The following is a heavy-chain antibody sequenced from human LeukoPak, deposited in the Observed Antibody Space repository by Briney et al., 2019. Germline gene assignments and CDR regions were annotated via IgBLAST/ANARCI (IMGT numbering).Heavy chain of an antibody. CDR2: IYYSGST. J-gene: IGHJ4*02. Sequence: SETLSLTCTVSGGSISSSSYYWGWIRQPPGKGLEWIGSIYYSGSTYYNPSLKSRVTISVDTSNNQFALKLSSVTAADTAVYYCARTSESYRHFGYWGQGTLVTVSS. CDR1: GGSISSSSYY. V-gene: IGHV4-39*01. CDR3: ARTSESYRHFGY. D-gene: IGHD1-26*01.